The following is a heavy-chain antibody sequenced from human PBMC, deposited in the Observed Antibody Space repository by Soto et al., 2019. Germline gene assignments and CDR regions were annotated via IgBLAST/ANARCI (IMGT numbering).Heavy chain of an antibody. Sequence: PGGSLRLSCAAPGLAFSSYWMSWVRQPAGKGLVWVSKIKSDGSGTYYVDSVKGRFTISRDNAKNTLYLQMNNLRAEDTAVYYCARGGDPDYWGQGTLVTVSS. J-gene: IGHJ4*02. CDR1: GLAFSSYW. V-gene: IGHV3-7*02. D-gene: IGHD2-21*02. CDR2: IKSDGSGT. CDR3: ARGGDPDY.